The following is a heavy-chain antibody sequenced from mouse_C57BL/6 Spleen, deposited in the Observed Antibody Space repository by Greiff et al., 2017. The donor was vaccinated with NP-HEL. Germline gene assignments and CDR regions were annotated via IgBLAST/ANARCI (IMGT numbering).Heavy chain of an antibody. Sequence: VMLVESGAELVKPGASVKISCKASGYAFSSYWMNWVKQRPGKGLEWIGQIYPGDGDTNYNGKFKGKATLTADKSSSTAYMQLSSLTSEDSAVYFCARRVTGYWYFDVWGTGTTVTVSS. CDR1: GYAFSSYW. CDR2: IYPGDGDT. J-gene: IGHJ1*03. CDR3: ARRVTGYWYFDV. V-gene: IGHV1-80*01. D-gene: IGHD4-1*01.